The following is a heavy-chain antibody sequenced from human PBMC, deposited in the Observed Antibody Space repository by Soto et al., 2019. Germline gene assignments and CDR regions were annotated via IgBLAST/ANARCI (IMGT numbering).Heavy chain of an antibody. CDR1: GGSISSSSYY. Sequence: SETLSLTCTVSGGSISSSSYYWGWIRQPPGKGLEWIGSIYYSGSTYYNPSLKSRVTLSVDTSQSQFSLKLNSVTAADTAVYYCTTEAYDNSGSLAFDIWGPGTLVTVS. D-gene: IGHD3-22*01. CDR2: IYYSGST. J-gene: IGHJ3*02. CDR3: TTEAYDNSGSLAFDI. V-gene: IGHV4-39*07.